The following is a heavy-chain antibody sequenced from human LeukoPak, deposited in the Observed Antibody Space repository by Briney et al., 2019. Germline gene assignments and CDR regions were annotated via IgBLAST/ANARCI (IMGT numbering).Heavy chain of an antibody. CDR3: ARALYGLWLGSFDP. CDR2: ITGNSGAI. D-gene: IGHD3-16*01. Sequence: GGSLRLSCSASGFTFDDYAMHWVRQAPGKGLEWVSGITGNSGAIQYADSVRGRFTISRDNAKNSLFLQMNSLRAEDTALYYCARALYGLWLGSFDPWGQGTLVTVSS. CDR1: GFTFDDYA. J-gene: IGHJ5*02. V-gene: IGHV3-9*01.